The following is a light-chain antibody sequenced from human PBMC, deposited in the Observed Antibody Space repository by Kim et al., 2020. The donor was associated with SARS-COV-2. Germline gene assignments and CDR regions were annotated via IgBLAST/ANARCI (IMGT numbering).Light chain of an antibody. CDR2: GAS. V-gene: IGKV3-15*01. CDR3: QQYNDWRT. CDR1: QSVSSN. J-gene: IGKJ1*01. Sequence: EIVMTQSPATLSVSPGERATLSCRASQSVSSNLAWYQQKPGQAPRLLIYGASTRATGIPARFSRSGSGTEFTLTISSLQSGDFGIYFCQQYNDWRTFGQGTKVDIK.